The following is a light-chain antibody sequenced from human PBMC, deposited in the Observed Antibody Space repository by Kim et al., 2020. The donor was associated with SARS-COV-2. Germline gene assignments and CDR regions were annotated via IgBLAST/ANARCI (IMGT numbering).Light chain of an antibody. CDR2: GAS. Sequence: LAPGESATPPCRASPSISKNYLAWYQQKPGQAPRLLIYGASSRATGIPDRFSGSGSGTDFTLTISRLEPEDFAVYYCQQYDTTFAFGPGTKVDIK. CDR1: PSISKNY. V-gene: IGKV3-20*01. CDR3: QQYDTTFA. J-gene: IGKJ3*01.